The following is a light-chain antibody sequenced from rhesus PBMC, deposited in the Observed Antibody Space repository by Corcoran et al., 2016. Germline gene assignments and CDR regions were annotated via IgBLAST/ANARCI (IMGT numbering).Light chain of an antibody. CDR2: KTS. J-gene: IGKJ2*01. CDR1: ENVNNY. CDR3: QHAYGTPHS. V-gene: IGKV1-74*01. Sequence: DIQMTQSPSSLSASVGDRVTITCRASENVNNYLNWYQQKQGKTPKLLIYKTSTLQSGVPSRFSGSGPETDYTFTISSLQPEDVATYYCQHAYGTPHSFGQGTKVEIK.